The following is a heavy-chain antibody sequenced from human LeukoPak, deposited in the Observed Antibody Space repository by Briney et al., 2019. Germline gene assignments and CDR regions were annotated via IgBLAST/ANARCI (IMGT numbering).Heavy chain of an antibody. V-gene: IGHV1-69*13. J-gene: IGHJ4*02. CDR2: IIPIFGTA. CDR3: ARPIPLSSWSVAFDY. D-gene: IGHD6-13*01. Sequence: GASVKVSCKASGGTFSSYAISWVRQAPGQGLEWMGGIIPIFGTANYAQKFQGRVTITADESTSTAYMELSSLRSEDTAVYYCARPIPLSSWSVAFDYWGQGTLVTVSS. CDR1: GGTFSSYA.